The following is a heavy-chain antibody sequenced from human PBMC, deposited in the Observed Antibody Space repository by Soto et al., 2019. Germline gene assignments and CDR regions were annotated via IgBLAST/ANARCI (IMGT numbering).Heavy chain of an antibody. J-gene: IGHJ6*02. CDR3: ARSGVEYYYYYGMDA. V-gene: IGHV1-69*13. Sequence: ASVKVSSKASGGTFSSYAISWVRQAPGQGLEWMGGIIPIFGTANYAQKFQGRVTITADESTSTAYMELSSLRSEDTAVYYCARSGVEYYYYYGMDAWGQGTTVTVSS. D-gene: IGHD2-8*01. CDR2: IIPIFGTA. CDR1: GGTFSSYA.